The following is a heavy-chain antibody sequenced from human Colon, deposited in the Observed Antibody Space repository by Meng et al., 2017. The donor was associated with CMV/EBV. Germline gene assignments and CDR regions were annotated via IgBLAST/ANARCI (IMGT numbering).Heavy chain of an antibody. CDR3: ARNARGSGY. V-gene: IGHV3-7*01. J-gene: IGHJ4*02. D-gene: IGHD3-10*01. CDR2: IKQDGSEK. Sequence: GESLKISCAASGFTFSTSWMTWVRQAPGKGLGWVANIKQDGSEKYYVDSVKGRFTISRDNAKNSLFLQMNSLRAEDTAMYYCARNARGSGYWGQGTLVTVSS. CDR1: GFTFSTSW.